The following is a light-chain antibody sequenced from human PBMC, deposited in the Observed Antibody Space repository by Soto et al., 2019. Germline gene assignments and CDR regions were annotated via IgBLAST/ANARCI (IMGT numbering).Light chain of an antibody. V-gene: IGKV1-5*01. CDR2: DAS. Sequence: DIQMTKSPSTLSASVGDRVTITCRASQSISGWLAWYQQKPGKAPKLLIYDASSLESGVPSRFSGSGSGTEFSLTISSLQPEDFATYYCQQLLSYPITFGQGTRLEIK. CDR1: QSISGW. CDR3: QQLLSYPIT. J-gene: IGKJ5*01.